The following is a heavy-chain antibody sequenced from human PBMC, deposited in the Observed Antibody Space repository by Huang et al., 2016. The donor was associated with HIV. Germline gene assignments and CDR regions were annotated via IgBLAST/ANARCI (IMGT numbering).Heavy chain of an antibody. D-gene: IGHD3-16*01. CDR2: INHARVT. J-gene: IGHJ5*01. Sequence: QVQLEQWGAGLLKPSETLSLPCAVYGGSCSGYFWNWIRQSPGKGLEWIGQINHARVTDDNPTLKSRATISVDTSKNQFSLKLTSVTAADTAIYYCAREIMISFGGPFDSWGHGNLVTVSS. CDR1: GGSCSGYF. V-gene: IGHV4-34*02. CDR3: AREIMISFGGPFDS.